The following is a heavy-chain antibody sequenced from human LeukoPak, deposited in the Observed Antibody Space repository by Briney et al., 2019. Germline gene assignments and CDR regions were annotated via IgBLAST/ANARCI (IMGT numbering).Heavy chain of an antibody. D-gene: IGHD3-10*01. CDR2: IYSGDST. Sequence: QPGGSLRLSCAASGFTVSTKYMSWVRQAPGKGLEWVSVIYSGDSTNYADSVKGRFAISRDNLKNTLFLQMNSLRVEDTAVYYCARMETIRALKVFDYWGQGTLVTVSS. CDR3: ARMETIRALKVFDY. CDR1: GFTVSTKY. J-gene: IGHJ4*02. V-gene: IGHV3-53*01.